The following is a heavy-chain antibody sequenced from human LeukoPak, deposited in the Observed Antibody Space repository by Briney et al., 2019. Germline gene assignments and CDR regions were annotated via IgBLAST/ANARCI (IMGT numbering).Heavy chain of an antibody. V-gene: IGHV4-39*01. CDR2: VSYSGNT. Sequence: SETLSLTCTVSGASISYTTYYWAWIRQPPGKGLEWVGSVSYSGNTYYNPSLESRVTISVDTSKNQFSLKMRSVTAADTAVYYCARWPYSSSYYFDYWGQGTLVTVSS. J-gene: IGHJ4*02. D-gene: IGHD6-6*01. CDR3: ARWPYSSSYYFDY. CDR1: GASISYTTYY.